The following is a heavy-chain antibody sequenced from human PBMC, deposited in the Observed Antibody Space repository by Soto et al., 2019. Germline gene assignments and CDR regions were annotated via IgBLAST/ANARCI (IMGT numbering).Heavy chain of an antibody. D-gene: IGHD2-2*01. CDR3: ARIGNPDASLYFDY. CDR1: GGSISVGVYY. V-gene: IGHV4-31*03. J-gene: IGHJ4*02. Sequence: QVQLQESGPGLVKPSQTLSLTCTVSGGSISVGVYYWNWIRPLPGKGPELIGYTYHPGSTYYNPSLESRVTIPVDPSKNQFSLRLSSVTAADTAVYYCARIGNPDASLYFDYWGQGTLVTVSS. CDR2: TYHPGST.